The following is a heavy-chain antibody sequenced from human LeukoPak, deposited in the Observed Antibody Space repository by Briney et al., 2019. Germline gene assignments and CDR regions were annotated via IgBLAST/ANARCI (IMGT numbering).Heavy chain of an antibody. V-gene: IGHV3-7*01. J-gene: IGHJ4*02. D-gene: IGHD2-15*01. Sequence: WGAPRISCAAPGFTLCSYWVSWGRQAPGEGVEGGANIKQDGSEKYYVDSVKGRFTISRDNAKNSLYLQMNSLRAEDTAVYYCARDATPYRLPFDYWGQGILVTVSS. CDR3: ARDATPYRLPFDY. CDR1: GFTLCSYW. CDR2: IKQDGSEK.